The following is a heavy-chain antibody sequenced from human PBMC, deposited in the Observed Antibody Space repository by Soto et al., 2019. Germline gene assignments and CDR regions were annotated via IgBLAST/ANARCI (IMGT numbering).Heavy chain of an antibody. CDR1: GFTFSSYS. J-gene: IGHJ4*02. CDR2: ISSSSSYI. D-gene: IGHD3-9*01. V-gene: IGHV3-21*01. Sequence: EVQLVESGGGLVKPGGSLRLSCAASGFTFSSYSMNWVRQAPGKGLEWVSSISSSSSYIYYADSVKGRFTISRDNAKNSLYLQMNSLRAEDTAVYYCARKNVCDILTGYDDYWGQGTLVTVSS. CDR3: ARKNVCDILTGYDDY.